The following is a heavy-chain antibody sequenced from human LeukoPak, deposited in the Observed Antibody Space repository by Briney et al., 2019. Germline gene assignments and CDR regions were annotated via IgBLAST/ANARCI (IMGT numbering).Heavy chain of an antibody. CDR1: GFTFSSYA. V-gene: IGHV3-30-3*01. D-gene: IGHD2-15*01. J-gene: IGHJ4*02. CDR3: ARGPRDIVVVDAHYFDY. CDR2: ISYDGSNK. Sequence: GGSLRLSCAASGFTFSSYAMHCVRQAPGKGLEWVAIISYDGSNKYYADSVKGRFTISRDSSKNTLYLQMNSLRAGDTAVYYCARGPRDIVVVDAHYFDYWGQGTLVTVSS.